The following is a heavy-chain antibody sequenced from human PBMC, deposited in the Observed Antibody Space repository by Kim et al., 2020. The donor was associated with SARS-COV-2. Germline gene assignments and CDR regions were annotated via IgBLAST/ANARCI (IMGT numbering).Heavy chain of an antibody. CDR1: GGSITGSSHY. J-gene: IGHJ5*01. D-gene: IGHD2-21*02. CDR2: VYYSGST. CDR3: VRNVSQVTPRTTKRNW. V-gene: IGHV4-39*01. Sequence: SETLSLTCTVSGGSITGSSHYWGWIRQPPGGGLEWIGSVYYSGSTHYNPSLKSRLAISVDTFKNQFSLKLFSVTVPDTGVYYCVRNVSQVTPRTTKRNW.